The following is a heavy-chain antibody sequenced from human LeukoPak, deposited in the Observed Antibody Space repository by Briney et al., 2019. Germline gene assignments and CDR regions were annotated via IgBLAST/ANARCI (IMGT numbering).Heavy chain of an antibody. CDR2: ISDSSSTI. CDR3: ARDPWLQFHYFDY. D-gene: IGHD5-24*01. J-gene: IGHJ4*02. CDR1: GFTFSSYS. V-gene: IGHV3-48*04. Sequence: GGSLRLSCAASGFTFSSYSMNWVRQAPGKGLEWVSYISDSSSTIYYADSVKGRFTISRDNAKNSLYPQMNSLRAEDTAVYYCARDPWLQFHYFDYWGQGTLVTVSS.